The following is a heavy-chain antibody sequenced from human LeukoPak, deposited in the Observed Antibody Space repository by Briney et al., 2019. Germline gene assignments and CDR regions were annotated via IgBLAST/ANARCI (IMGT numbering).Heavy chain of an antibody. CDR3: ARAQDIVVVPAAILSGAFDI. Sequence: SETLSLTCTVAGGSISSYYWSWIRQPPGKGLEWIGYIYYSGSTNYNPSLKSRVTISVDTSKNQFSLKLSSVTAADTAVYYCARAQDIVVVPAAILSGAFDIRGQGTMVTVSS. J-gene: IGHJ3*02. D-gene: IGHD2-2*01. CDR2: IYYSGST. V-gene: IGHV4-59*01. CDR1: GGSISSYY.